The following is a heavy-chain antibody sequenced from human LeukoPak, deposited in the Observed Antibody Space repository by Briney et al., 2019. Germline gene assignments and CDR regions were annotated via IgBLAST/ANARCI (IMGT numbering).Heavy chain of an antibody. D-gene: IGHD3-22*01. CDR3: ARTGGSSAYYGWNWFDP. J-gene: IGHJ5*02. CDR1: GFTVSSNY. CDR2: ISSGGTTM. Sequence: GGSLRLSCAASGFTVSSNYMSWVRQAPGKGLEWVAYISSGGTTMDCADSVKGRFTISRDNAKNSLYLQMNSLRVEDTAVYYCARTGGSSAYYGWNWFDPWGQGTLVIVSS. V-gene: IGHV3-11*01.